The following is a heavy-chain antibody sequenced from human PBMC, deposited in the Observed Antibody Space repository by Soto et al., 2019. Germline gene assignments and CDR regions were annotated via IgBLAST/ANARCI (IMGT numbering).Heavy chain of an antibody. CDR2: IYYSGST. J-gene: IGHJ5*02. D-gene: IGHD1-20*01. CDR3: ERVGGINWFDP. V-gene: IGHV4-31*03. CDR1: GGSISSGGYY. Sequence: SETLSLTCTVSGGSISSGGYYWSWIRQHPGKGLEWIGYIYYSGSTYYNPSLKSRVTISVDTSKNQFSLKLSSVTAADTAVYYGERVGGINWFDPWGQVNLVTVSS.